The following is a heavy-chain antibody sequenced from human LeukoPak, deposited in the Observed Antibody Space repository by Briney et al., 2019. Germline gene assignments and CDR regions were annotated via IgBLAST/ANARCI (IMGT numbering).Heavy chain of an antibody. CDR3: VKNDGWFHLAQ. CDR1: GFNFRDHW. Sequence: GGSLRLSCAVSGFNFRDHWMDWVRQAPGKGLEWVGHIKNDGSETYYLDSLKGRFSISRDNTNNALYLQMNSLRVEDTAVYYCVKNDGWFHLAQWGQGTLVAVSS. D-gene: IGHD6-19*01. V-gene: IGHV3-7*03. CDR2: IKNDGSET. J-gene: IGHJ4*02.